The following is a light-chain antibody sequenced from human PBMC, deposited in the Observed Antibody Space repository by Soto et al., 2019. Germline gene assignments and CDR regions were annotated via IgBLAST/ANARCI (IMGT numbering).Light chain of an antibody. CDR2: DAS. J-gene: IGKJ1*01. CDR3: QRYNSNSRT. V-gene: IGKV1-5*01. CDR1: QNINQW. Sequence: DIQMTQSPSTLSASVGDRVTITCRASQNINQWLAWYQQKPGKAPKFLIYDASILESGVPSRFSGTGSGTEFTLTISSLQPDDVANYYCQRYNSNSRTFGQGTKVEIK.